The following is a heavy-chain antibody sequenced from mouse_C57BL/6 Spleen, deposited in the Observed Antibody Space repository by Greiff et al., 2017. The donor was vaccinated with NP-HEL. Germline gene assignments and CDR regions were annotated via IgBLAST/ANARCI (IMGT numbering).Heavy chain of an antibody. Sequence: QVQLQQPGAELVRPGSSVKLSCKASGYTFTSYWMHWVKQRPIQGLEWIGNIDPSDSETHYNQKFKDKATLTVDKSSSTAYMQLSSLTSEDSAVYYCAREHYGSSYEMGLDYWGQGTTLTVSS. CDR3: AREHYGSSYEMGLDY. V-gene: IGHV1-52*01. CDR1: GYTFTSYW. CDR2: IDPSDSET. D-gene: IGHD1-1*01. J-gene: IGHJ2*01.